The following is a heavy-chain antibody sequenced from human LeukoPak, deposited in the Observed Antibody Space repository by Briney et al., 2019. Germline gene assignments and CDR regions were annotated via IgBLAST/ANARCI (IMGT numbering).Heavy chain of an antibody. V-gene: IGHV4-39*07. J-gene: IGHJ6*03. CDR1: GGSISSSSYY. Sequence: PSETLSLTCTVSGGSISSSSYYWGWIRQPPGKGLEWIGSIYYSGSTYYNPSLKSRVTISVDTSKNQFSLKLSSVTAADTAVYYCATSYDSSGYPGVYYYYMDVWGKGTTVTVSS. CDR3: ATSYDSSGYPGVYYYYMDV. CDR2: IYYSGST. D-gene: IGHD3-22*01.